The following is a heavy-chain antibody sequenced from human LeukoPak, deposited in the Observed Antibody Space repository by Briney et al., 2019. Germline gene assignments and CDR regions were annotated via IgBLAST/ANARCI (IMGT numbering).Heavy chain of an antibody. D-gene: IGHD4-11*01. J-gene: IGHJ4*02. CDR2: IYYSGSA. CDR3: ARFTPSSDYQFAFDY. V-gene: IGHV4-39*01. CDR1: GFTFSSYA. Sequence: KTGRSLRLSCAASGFTFSSYAMSWVRQAPGKGLEWIGSIYYSGSAYYNPSLKSRVTIHVDTSKNQFSLKLSSVTAADTAVHYCARFTPSSDYQFAFDYWGQGTLVTVSS.